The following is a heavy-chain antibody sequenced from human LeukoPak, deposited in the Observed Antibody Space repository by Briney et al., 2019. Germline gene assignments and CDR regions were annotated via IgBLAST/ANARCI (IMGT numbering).Heavy chain of an antibody. Sequence: SETLSLTCTVSGGSISSRYWSWIRQPPGKGLEWIGYIYYSGSTNYNPSLKSRVTISVDTSKNQFSLKLSSVTAADTAVYYCARGGVAAYYFDYWGQGTLVTVSS. D-gene: IGHD3-3*01. V-gene: IGHV4-59*11. CDR1: GGSISSRY. J-gene: IGHJ4*02. CDR2: IYYSGST. CDR3: ARGGVAAYYFDY.